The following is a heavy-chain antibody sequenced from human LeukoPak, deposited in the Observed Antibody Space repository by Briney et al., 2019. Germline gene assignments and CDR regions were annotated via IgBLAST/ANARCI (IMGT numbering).Heavy chain of an antibody. Sequence: GSLRLSCAASGFTVSSNYMSWIRQPPGKGLEWIGYIYYSGSTNYNPSLKSRVTISVDTSKNQFSLKLSSVTAADTAVYYCARPSAGYSSGWYDYWGQGTLVTVPS. J-gene: IGHJ4*02. CDR3: ARPSAGYSSGWYDY. D-gene: IGHD6-19*01. V-gene: IGHV4-59*08. CDR1: GFTVSSNY. CDR2: IYYSGST.